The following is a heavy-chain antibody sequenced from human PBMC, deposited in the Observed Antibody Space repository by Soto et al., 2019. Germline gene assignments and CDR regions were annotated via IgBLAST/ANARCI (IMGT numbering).Heavy chain of an antibody. V-gene: IGHV3-30*18. CDR3: AKAGGSGYQADYFDY. D-gene: IGHD3-22*01. CDR2: ISYDGSNK. CDR1: GFTFSSYG. Sequence: GGSLRLSCAASGFTFSSYGMHWVRQAPGKGLEWVAVISYDGSNKYYADSVRGRFTISRDNSKNTLYLQMNSLRAEDTAVYYCAKAGGSGYQADYFDYWGQGTLVTVSS. J-gene: IGHJ4*02.